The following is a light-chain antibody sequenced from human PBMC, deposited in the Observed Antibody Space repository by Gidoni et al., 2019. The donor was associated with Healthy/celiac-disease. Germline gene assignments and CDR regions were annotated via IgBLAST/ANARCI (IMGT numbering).Light chain of an antibody. Sequence: DIQLTQSPSFLSASVGDRVTLTCRASQGISSYLAWYQQKPGKAPKLLIYAASTLQSGVPSRFSGSGSGTEFTLTISSLQPEDFATYYCQQLNSYSFTFGHGTKVDIK. J-gene: IGKJ3*01. V-gene: IGKV1-9*01. CDR3: QQLNSYSFT. CDR1: QGISSY. CDR2: AAS.